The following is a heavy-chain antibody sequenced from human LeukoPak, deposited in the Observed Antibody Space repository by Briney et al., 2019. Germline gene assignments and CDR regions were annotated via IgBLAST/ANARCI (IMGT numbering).Heavy chain of an antibody. CDR3: ARLGSLTTVRDHAFDI. Sequence: SETLSLTCTVSGYSISSGYYWGWIRQPPGKGLEWIGSIYYSGSTYYNPSLKSRVTISVDTSKNQFSLKLSSVTAADTAVYYCARLGSLTTVRDHAFDIWGQGTMVTVSS. J-gene: IGHJ3*02. CDR1: GYSISSGYY. CDR2: IYYSGST. V-gene: IGHV4-38-2*02. D-gene: IGHD4-17*01.